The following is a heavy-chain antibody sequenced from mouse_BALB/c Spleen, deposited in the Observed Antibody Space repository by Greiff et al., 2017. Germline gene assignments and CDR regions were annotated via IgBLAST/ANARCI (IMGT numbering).Heavy chain of an antibody. J-gene: IGHJ3*01. D-gene: IGHD2-4*01. CDR3: ARGYDYGRFAY. CDR2: IDPANGNT. V-gene: IGHV14-3*02. Sequence: EVQLQQSGAELVKPGASVKLSCTASGFNIKDTYMHWVKQRPEQGLEWIGRIDPANGNTKYDPKFQGKATITADTSSNTAYLQLSSLTSEDTAVYYCARGYDYGRFAYWGQGTLVTVSA. CDR1: GFNIKDTY.